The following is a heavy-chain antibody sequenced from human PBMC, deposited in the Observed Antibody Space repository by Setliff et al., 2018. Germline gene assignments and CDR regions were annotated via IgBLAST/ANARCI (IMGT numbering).Heavy chain of an antibody. CDR1: GFTFISYA. V-gene: IGHV3-64*02. J-gene: IGHJ3*02. Sequence: LRLSCAASGFTFISYAMHWVRQAPGKGLEYVSAISSNGVRLSYADSVKGRFTVSRDISKNTLYLQMDSLRHEDTAVYYCARVAEYDTIDIWGQGTMVTVSS. CDR3: ARVAEYDTIDI. D-gene: IGHD3-16*01. CDR2: ISSNGVRL.